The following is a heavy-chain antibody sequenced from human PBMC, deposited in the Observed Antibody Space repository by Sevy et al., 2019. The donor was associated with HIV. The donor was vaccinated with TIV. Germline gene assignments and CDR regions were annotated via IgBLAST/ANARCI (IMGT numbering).Heavy chain of an antibody. V-gene: IGHV3-9*01. CDR3: AKDRGGATQDYYYYGMDV. Sequence: GGSLRLSCAASGFTFDDYAMHWVRQAPGKGLEWVSGISWNSGSIGYADSVKGRFTISGDNAKNSLYLQMNSLRAEDTALYYYAKDRGGATQDYYYYGMDVWGQGTTVTVSS. D-gene: IGHD2-15*01. CDR1: GFTFDDYA. J-gene: IGHJ6*02. CDR2: ISWNSGSI.